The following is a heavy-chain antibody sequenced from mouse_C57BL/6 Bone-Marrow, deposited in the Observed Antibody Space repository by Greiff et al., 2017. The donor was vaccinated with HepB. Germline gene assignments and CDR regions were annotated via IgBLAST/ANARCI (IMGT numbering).Heavy chain of an antibody. CDR1: GYAFTNYL. V-gene: IGHV1-54*01. J-gene: IGHJ3*01. CDR3: AREDTGGFAY. D-gene: IGHD5-1-1*01. Sequence: VQLQQSGAELVRPGTSVKVSCKASGYAFTNYLIEWVKQRPGQGLEWIGVINPGSGGTNYNEKFKGKATLTADKSSSTAYMQLSSLTSEDSAVYFCAREDTGGFAYWGQGTLVTVSA. CDR2: INPGSGGT.